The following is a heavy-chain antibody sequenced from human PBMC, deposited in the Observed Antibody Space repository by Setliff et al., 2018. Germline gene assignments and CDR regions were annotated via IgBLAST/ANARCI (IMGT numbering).Heavy chain of an antibody. Sequence: GGSLRLSCTASGLSYINDWVSWVRQAPGKGLEWLASINPHGSEKYYADSVKGRFTISRDNAKNSLSLQMKNLRTEDTAVYYCASHEPWLWNAFDIWGQGTMVTVSS. CDR1: GLSYINDW. J-gene: IGHJ3*02. V-gene: IGHV3-7*01. CDR2: INPHGSEK. CDR3: ASHEPWLWNAFDI. D-gene: IGHD6-19*01.